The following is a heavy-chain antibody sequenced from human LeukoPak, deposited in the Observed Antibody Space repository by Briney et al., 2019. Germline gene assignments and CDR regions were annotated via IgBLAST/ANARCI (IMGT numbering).Heavy chain of an antibody. D-gene: IGHD3-9*01. CDR2: IYYSGST. V-gene: IGHV4-31*03. CDR3: ARGEYFDYYYFDY. J-gene: IGHJ4*02. CDR1: GVSISSGGYY. Sequence: PSETLSLTCTVSGVSISSGGYYWSWIRQHPGKGLEWIGYIYYSGSTYYNPSLKSRVTISVDTSKNQFSLKLSSVTAADTAVYYCARGEYFDYYYFDYWGQGTLVTVSS.